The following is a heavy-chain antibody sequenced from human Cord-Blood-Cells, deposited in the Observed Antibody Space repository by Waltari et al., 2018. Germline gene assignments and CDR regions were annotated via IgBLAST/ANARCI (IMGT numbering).Heavy chain of an antibody. Sequence: QVQLQQWGAGLLKPSETLSLTCAVYGGSFSGYYWSWIRQPPGKGLEWIGEINHSGSTNSNPSLKSRGTISVDTSKNQFSLKLSSVTAADTAVYYCARAKRRGSWYYWDQGTLVTVSS. CDR3: ARAKRRGSWYY. J-gene: IGHJ4*02. V-gene: IGHV4-34*01. CDR2: INHSGST. CDR1: GGSFSGYY. D-gene: IGHD6-13*01.